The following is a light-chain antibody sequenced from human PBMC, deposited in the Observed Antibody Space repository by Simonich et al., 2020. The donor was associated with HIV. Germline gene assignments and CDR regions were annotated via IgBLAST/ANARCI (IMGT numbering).Light chain of an antibody. CDR3: QQYNNWPT. CDR2: GAS. J-gene: IGKJ4*01. Sequence: EILMTQSPATLSVSPGERATLSCRASQSVSSNLAWYQHKPGQAPRLLIYGASTRATGIPARFSGSGSGTVFTLTISSMQSEDFVVYYCQQYNNWPTFGGGTKVEIK. CDR1: QSVSSN. V-gene: IGKV3-15*01.